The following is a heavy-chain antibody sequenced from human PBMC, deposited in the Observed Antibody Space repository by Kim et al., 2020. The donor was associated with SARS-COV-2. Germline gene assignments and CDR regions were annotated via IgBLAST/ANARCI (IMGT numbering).Heavy chain of an antibody. D-gene: IGHD3-10*01. J-gene: IGHJ4*02. CDR2: ISGSGGST. V-gene: IGHV3-23*01. Sequence: GGSLRLSCAASGFTFSSYVMSWVRQAPGKGLEWVSAISGSGGSTYYADSVKGRFTISRDNSKNTLYLQMNSLRAEDTAVYYCAEGMVRGTDDYWGQGTLVTVSS. CDR3: AEGMVRGTDDY. CDR1: GFTFSSYV.